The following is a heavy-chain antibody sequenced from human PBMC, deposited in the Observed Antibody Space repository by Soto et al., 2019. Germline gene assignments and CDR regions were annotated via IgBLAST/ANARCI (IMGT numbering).Heavy chain of an antibody. V-gene: IGHV3-23*01. Sequence: GGSLRLSCATSGFTFGRYAMSWVRQAPGKGLEWVSAISGSGGSTYYADSVKGRFTISRDNSKNTLYLQMNSLRAEDTAVYYCAKSPAQYCSGGSCYLDYWGQGTLVTVSS. D-gene: IGHD2-15*01. CDR2: ISGSGGST. CDR1: GFTFGRYA. J-gene: IGHJ4*02. CDR3: AKSPAQYCSGGSCYLDY.